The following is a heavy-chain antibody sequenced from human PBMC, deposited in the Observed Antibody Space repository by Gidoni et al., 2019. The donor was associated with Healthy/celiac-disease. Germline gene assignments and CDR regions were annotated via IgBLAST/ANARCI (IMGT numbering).Heavy chain of an antibody. V-gene: IGHV1-69*06. CDR3: ASNPDPIYCSGGSCYLPSDY. CDR1: GGTFSSYA. J-gene: IGHJ4*02. CDR2: IIPIFGTA. Sequence: QVQLVQSGAEVKKPGSSVKVSCKASGGTFSSYAISWVRPAPGQGLEWMGGIIPIFGTANYAQKFQGRVTITADKSTSTAYMELSSLRSEDTAVYYCASNPDPIYCSGGSCYLPSDYWGQGTLVTVSS. D-gene: IGHD2-15*01.